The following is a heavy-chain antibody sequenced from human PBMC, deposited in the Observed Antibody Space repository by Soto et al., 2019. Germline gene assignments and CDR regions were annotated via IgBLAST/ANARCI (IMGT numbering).Heavy chain of an antibody. CDR1: GGSSSSSNC. Sequence: QVQLQESGPGLVKPSGTLSLTCAVSGGSSSSSNCGSWVRQPPGKGLEWIGEIYHSGSANNNQSPKNRVTLSGDKSKNQCSLKLSSVTAADTDVYYCARIAAAGTNLDYWGQGTLGTVSS. CDR2: IYHSGSA. J-gene: IGHJ4*02. D-gene: IGHD6-13*01. V-gene: IGHV4-4*02. CDR3: ARIAAAGTNLDY.